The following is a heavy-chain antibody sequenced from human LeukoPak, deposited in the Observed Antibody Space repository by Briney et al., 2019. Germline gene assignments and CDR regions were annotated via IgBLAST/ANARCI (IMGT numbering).Heavy chain of an antibody. CDR2: IHYSGST. CDR1: GGSISSYY. Sequence: SETLSLTCTVSGGSISSYYWSWIRQPPGKGLEWIGYIHYSGSTNYNPSLKSRVTISVDTSKNQFSLNLSSVTAADTAVYYCARDERSDTSGWHLGYWGQGTLVTVSS. D-gene: IGHD6-19*01. CDR3: ARDERSDTSGWHLGY. J-gene: IGHJ4*02. V-gene: IGHV4-59*01.